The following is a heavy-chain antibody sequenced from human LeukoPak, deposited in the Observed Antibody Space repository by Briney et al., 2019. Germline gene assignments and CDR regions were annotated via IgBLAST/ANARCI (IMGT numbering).Heavy chain of an antibody. CDR2: INPNSGGT. CDR3: ARSRYFDGYYFDY. Sequence: ASVKVSCKASGYTFTGYYMHWVRQAPGQGLEWMGRINPNSGGTNYAQKFQGRATMTRDTSISTAYMELSRLRSDDTAVYYCARSRYFDGYYFDYWGQGTLVTVSS. CDR1: GYTFTGYY. V-gene: IGHV1-2*06. J-gene: IGHJ4*02. D-gene: IGHD3-9*01.